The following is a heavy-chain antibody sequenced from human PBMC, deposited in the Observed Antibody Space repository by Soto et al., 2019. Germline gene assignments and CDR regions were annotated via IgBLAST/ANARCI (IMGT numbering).Heavy chain of an antibody. CDR1: GYNFSKYG. Sequence: QVQLVQSGAEVKKPGASVKVSCKASGYNFSKYGITWVRQAPGHGLEWLGWISGYNGNTHFAQRLQGRVNMTADTSTGTAYMEVTSLRPDDTAIYYCARVATLIPIFHGLDAWGQGTTVTVS. CDR2: ISGYNGNT. V-gene: IGHV1-18*01. D-gene: IGHD3-3*01. CDR3: ARVATLIPIFHGLDA. J-gene: IGHJ6*02.